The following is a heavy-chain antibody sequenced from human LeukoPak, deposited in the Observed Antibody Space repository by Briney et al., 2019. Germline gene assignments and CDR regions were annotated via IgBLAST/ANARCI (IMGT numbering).Heavy chain of an antibody. D-gene: IGHD2-2*01. J-gene: IGHJ6*02. V-gene: IGHV4-31*03. Sequence: SETLSLTCTVSGGSISSSGYYWSWIRQHPGKDLEWIGYIYYSGTTDYNPSLESRVIISRDTSKDQFSLKLSSVTAADTAVYYCARVSFHCSSTSYYSNNYYYYGMDVWGQGTTVTVSS. CDR1: GGSISSSGYY. CDR3: ARVSFHCSSTSYYSNNYYYYGMDV. CDR2: IYYSGTT.